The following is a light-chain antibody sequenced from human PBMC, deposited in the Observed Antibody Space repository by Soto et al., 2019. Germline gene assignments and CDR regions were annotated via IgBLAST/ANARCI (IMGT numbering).Light chain of an antibody. CDR1: SSNIGRNT. CDR3: TAWDDGLTGYV. V-gene: IGLV1-44*01. J-gene: IGLJ1*01. CDR2: GNN. Sequence: QSVLTQPPSASGTPGQRVTISCYGSSSNIGRNTVNWYQQLPGTAPKLLIYGNNERPSGVPDRFSGSKSGTSASLAISGLQSEDEADYYCTAWDDGLTGYVFGTGTKLTVL.